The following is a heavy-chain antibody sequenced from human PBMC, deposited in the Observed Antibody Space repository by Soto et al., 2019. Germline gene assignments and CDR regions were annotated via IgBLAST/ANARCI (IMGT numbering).Heavy chain of an antibody. CDR3: ARDFGYSYGPFDY. Sequence: SGGSLRLSCAASGFTFSDYCMSWIRQAPGKGLEWVPYISSSGSTIYYAASVKGRFTISRDNAKNSLYLQMNSLRAEDTAVYYCARDFGYSYGPFDYWGQGTLVTVSS. J-gene: IGHJ4*02. D-gene: IGHD5-18*01. V-gene: IGHV3-11*01. CDR1: GFTFSDYC. CDR2: ISSSGSTI.